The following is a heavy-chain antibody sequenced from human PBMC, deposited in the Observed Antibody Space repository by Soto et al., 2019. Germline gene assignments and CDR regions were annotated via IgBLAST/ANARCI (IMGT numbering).Heavy chain of an antibody. CDR2: MNPNSGNT. V-gene: IGHV1-8*01. J-gene: IGHJ6*02. CDR1: GYTFTSYD. Sequence: QVQLVQSGAEVKKPGASVKVSCKASGYTFTSYDINWVRQATGQGLEWMGWMNPNSGNTGYAQKFQGRVSMTTNTSKTTAYIELSGLRSEDSAVYYCAREKTSYGMDVWGQGTTVTVSS. CDR3: AREKTSYGMDV.